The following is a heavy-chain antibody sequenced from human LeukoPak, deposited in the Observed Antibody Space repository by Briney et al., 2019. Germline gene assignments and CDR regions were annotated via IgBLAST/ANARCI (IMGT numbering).Heavy chain of an antibody. V-gene: IGHV3-48*02. Sequence: PGGSLRLSCAASAFTFSTYSMNWVRQAPGKGLEWISYISSSSSVMYYADSVKGRFTISRDNAKNSLYLQMHSLRDEDTAVYYCASGRGRVGATDFWGQGTLVTVSS. CDR3: ASGRGRVGATDF. D-gene: IGHD1-26*01. CDR2: ISSSSSVM. J-gene: IGHJ4*02. CDR1: AFTFSTYS.